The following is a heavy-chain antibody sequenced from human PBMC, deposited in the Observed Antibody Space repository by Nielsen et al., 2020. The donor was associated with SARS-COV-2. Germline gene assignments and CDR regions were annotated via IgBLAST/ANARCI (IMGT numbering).Heavy chain of an antibody. Sequence: GESLKISCAASGFTFSSYGMHWVRQAPGKGLEWVAVIWYDGSNKYYADSVKGRFTISRDNSKNTLYLQMNSLRAEDTAVYYCARDGDIVATKAQVGAAHDYWGQGTLVTVSS. V-gene: IGHV3-33*01. CDR3: ARDGDIVATKAQVGAAHDY. J-gene: IGHJ4*02. D-gene: IGHD5-12*01. CDR1: GFTFSSYG. CDR2: IWYDGSNK.